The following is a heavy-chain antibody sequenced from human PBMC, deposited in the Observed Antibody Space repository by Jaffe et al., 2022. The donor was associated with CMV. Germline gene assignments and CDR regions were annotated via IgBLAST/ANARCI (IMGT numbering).Heavy chain of an antibody. Sequence: QVQLQQSGPGLVKPSQTLSLTCAISGDSVSSNSAAWNWIRQSPSRGLEWLGRTYYRSKWYNDYAVSVKSRITINPDTSKNQFSLQLNSVTPEDTAVYYCAREEAHSSSWYLRRFNWFDPWGQGTLVTVSS. V-gene: IGHV6-1*01. CDR2: TYYRSKWYN. D-gene: IGHD6-13*01. CDR3: AREEAHSSSWYLRRFNWFDP. CDR1: GDSVSSNSAA. J-gene: IGHJ5*02.